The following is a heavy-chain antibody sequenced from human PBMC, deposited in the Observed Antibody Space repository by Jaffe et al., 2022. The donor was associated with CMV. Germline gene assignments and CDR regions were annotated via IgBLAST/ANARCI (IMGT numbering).Heavy chain of an antibody. CDR3: ARGMRWLQFYFDY. Sequence: QVQLQQWGAGLLKPSETLSLTCAVYGGSFSGYYWSWIRQPPGKGLEWIGEINHSGSTNYNPSLKSRVTISVDTSKNQFSLKLSSVTAADTAVYYCARGMRWLQFYFDYWGQGTLVTVSS. D-gene: IGHD5-12*01. J-gene: IGHJ4*02. CDR2: INHSGST. V-gene: IGHV4-34*01. CDR1: GGSFSGYY.